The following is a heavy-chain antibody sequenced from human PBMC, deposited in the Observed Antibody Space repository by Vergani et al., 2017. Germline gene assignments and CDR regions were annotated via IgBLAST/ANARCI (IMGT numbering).Heavy chain of an antibody. V-gene: IGHV3-23*01. Sequence: EVQVLESGGGLVQPGGSLRLSCAASGFTFSTYAMTWVRQAPGKGLEWVSAITGSGGSTYYADSVKGRFTISRDNSKNTLYLQMNSLRAEDTAVYYCAKAYSSDWYYFDYWGQGTLVTVSS. D-gene: IGHD6-19*01. CDR3: AKAYSSDWYYFDY. CDR2: ITGSGGST. J-gene: IGHJ4*02. CDR1: GFTFSTYA.